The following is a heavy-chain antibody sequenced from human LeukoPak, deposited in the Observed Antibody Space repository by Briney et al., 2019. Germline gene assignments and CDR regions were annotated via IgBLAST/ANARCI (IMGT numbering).Heavy chain of an antibody. CDR1: GYTFTSYY. V-gene: IGHV1-46*01. CDR2: INPSGGST. D-gene: IGHD2-2*01. CDR3: ARGRVVLTADL. J-gene: IGHJ2*01. Sequence: ASVKVSCRASGYTFTSYYMHWVRQAPGQGLEWMGIINPSGGSTSCAQKFQGRVTMTRDMSTSTVYMELSSLRSEDTAVYYCARGRVVLTADLWGRGTLVTVSS.